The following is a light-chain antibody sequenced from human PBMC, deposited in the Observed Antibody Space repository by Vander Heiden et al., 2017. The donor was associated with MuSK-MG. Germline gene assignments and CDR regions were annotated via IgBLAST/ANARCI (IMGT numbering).Light chain of an antibody. CDR2: DAS. V-gene: IGKV1-5*01. J-gene: IGKJ2*01. Sequence: DIQMTHSPSTLSASVGDRVTITCRASQSISSWLAWYQQKPGKAPKLLIYDASSLESGVPSRFSGSGSGTEFTLTISSLHPDDFATYYCQRYNSYPYTFGQGTKLEIK. CDR3: QRYNSYPYT. CDR1: QSISSW.